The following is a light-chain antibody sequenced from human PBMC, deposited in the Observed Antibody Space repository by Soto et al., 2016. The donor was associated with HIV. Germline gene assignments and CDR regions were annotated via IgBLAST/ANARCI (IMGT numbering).Light chain of an antibody. CDR2: DDT. J-gene: IGLJ2*01. Sequence: SYVLTQPPSVSVAPGKTATITCGGDNIGRKSVNWYQQKPGQAPILVIYDDTDRPSGIPGRFSGSNSGNAATLTITQVGSGDEADYYCQVWDEPSDAVVFAGGTKVTVL. CDR3: QVWDEPSDAVV. CDR1: NIGRKS. V-gene: IGLV3-21*04.